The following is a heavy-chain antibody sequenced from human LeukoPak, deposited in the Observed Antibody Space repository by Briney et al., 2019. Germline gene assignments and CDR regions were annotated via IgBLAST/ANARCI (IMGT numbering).Heavy chain of an antibody. CDR3: ARDLGQYYDTSDNWFDP. CDR1: GFTFKNSW. D-gene: IGHD3-22*01. Sequence: PGGSLRLSCVASGFTFKNSWMHWVRQAPGKGLVWVSRINSDGINTSYADSVKGRFTISRDNAKNTLNLQMNSLRAEDTAVYYCARDLGQYYDTSDNWFDPWGQGTLVTVSS. J-gene: IGHJ5*02. V-gene: IGHV3-74*01. CDR2: INSDGINT.